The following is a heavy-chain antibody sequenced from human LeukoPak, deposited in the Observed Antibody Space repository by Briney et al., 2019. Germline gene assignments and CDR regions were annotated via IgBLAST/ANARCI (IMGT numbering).Heavy chain of an antibody. CDR3: ARQNDYYDSSGYFQKIFDY. Sequence: SETLSLTCAVYGGSFSGYYWSWIRQPPGKGLEWIGEINHSGSTNYNPSLKSRVTISVDASKNQFSLKLSSVTAADTAVYYCARQNDYYDSSGYFQKIFDYWGQGTLVTVSS. J-gene: IGHJ4*02. CDR1: GGSFSGYY. CDR2: INHSGST. D-gene: IGHD3-22*01. V-gene: IGHV4-34*01.